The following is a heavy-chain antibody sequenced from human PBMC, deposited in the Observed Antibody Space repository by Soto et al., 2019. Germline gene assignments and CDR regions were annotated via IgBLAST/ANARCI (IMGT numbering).Heavy chain of an antibody. V-gene: IGHV4-31*03. Sequence: SETLSLTCTVSGGSISSGGYYWSWIRQHPGKGLEWIGYIYYSGSTYYNPSLKSRVTISVDTSKNQFSLKLSSVTAADTAVYYCASYGSGSFDGFDYWGQGTLVTVSS. CDR2: IYYSGST. CDR1: GGSISSGGYY. J-gene: IGHJ4*02. CDR3: ASYGSGSFDGFDY. D-gene: IGHD3-10*01.